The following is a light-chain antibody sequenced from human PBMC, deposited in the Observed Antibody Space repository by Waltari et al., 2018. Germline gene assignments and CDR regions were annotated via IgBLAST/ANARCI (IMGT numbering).Light chain of an antibody. CDR2: GAS. V-gene: IGKV3-15*01. CDR1: QRVSSK. CDR3: QQYTTRPLT. J-gene: IGKJ4*01. Sequence: EIVMTQSPGTLSVSPGEGATLSCRAGQRVSSKVAWYQQRPGQAPRRLIFGASTRATGIPARFSGSESGTEFTLTISSLQSEDSGVYFCQQYTTRPLTFGGGTKVEI.